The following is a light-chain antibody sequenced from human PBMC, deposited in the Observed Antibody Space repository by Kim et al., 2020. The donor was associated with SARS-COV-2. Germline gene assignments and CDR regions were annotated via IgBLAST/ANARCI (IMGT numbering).Light chain of an antibody. CDR2: TAS. V-gene: IGKV3-20*01. CDR1: QNINNNY. CDR3: QQYGPRRWT. Sequence: EIVLTQSPGTLSLSPGERATLSCRASQNINNNYLAWYQQKPGQAPRIIIHTASTRATGIPDRFSVSGSGTDFTLTISRLEPEDFAVYYCQQYGPRRWTFGRGTKEDIK. J-gene: IGKJ1*01.